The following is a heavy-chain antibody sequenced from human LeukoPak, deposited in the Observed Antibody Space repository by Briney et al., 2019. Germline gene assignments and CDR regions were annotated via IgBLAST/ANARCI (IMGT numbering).Heavy chain of an antibody. J-gene: IGHJ4*02. V-gene: IGHV4-34*01. D-gene: IGHD3-22*01. Sequence: SETLSLTCAVYGGSFSGYYWSWIRQPPGKGLEWSGEITHSGRTNYNPSLKSRVTISVDTSKNQFSLKLSSVTAADTAVYYCARTPEPPVPEREYSSGMFDYWGQGTLVTVSS. CDR2: ITHSGRT. CDR3: ARTPEPPVPEREYSSGMFDY. CDR1: GGSFSGYY.